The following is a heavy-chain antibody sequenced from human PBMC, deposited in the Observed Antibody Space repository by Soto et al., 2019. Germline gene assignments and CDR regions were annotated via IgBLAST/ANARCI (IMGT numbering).Heavy chain of an antibody. CDR1: GFTFFAYW. CDR2: INSDGSHT. J-gene: IGHJ5*01. V-gene: IGHV3-74*01. Sequence: EVQLVESGGGLVQPGGSLRLSCAASGFTFFAYWIHWVRQVPGKGLVWVSRINSDGSHTSYADSVRGRFTISRDNSKKTVYLQMNSLTAEDTAVYYCEKEGDYGDYAGENWFDSWGQGRLVTVSS. CDR3: EKEGDYGDYAGENWFDS. D-gene: IGHD4-17*01.